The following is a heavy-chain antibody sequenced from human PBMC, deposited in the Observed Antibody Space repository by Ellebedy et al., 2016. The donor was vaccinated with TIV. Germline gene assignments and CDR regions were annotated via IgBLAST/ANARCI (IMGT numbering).Heavy chain of an antibody. V-gene: IGHV3-33*01. CDR2: LWYDGSNT. Sequence: GESLKISXAASGFPFSNYAMFWVRQAPGRGLEWVASLWYDGSNTYYRDSVRGRFSISRDNSKNTLYLQMDSLRAEDTSLYYCARGTGGFYGSGTYHYYCDFWGQGTLVTVSS. CDR1: GFPFSNYA. J-gene: IGHJ4*02. CDR3: ARGTGGFYGSGTYHYYCDF. D-gene: IGHD3-10*01.